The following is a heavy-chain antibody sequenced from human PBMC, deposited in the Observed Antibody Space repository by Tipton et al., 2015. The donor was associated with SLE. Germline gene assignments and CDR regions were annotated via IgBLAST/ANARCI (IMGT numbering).Heavy chain of an antibody. Sequence: TLSLTCDVYGGSFSGYYWSWIRQPPGKGLEWIGEINHSGSTNYNPSLKSRVTISVDTSKNQFSLKLSSVTAADTAVYYCARGVAIFGVVIAPDGMDVWGQGTTVTVSS. CDR1: GGSFSGYY. CDR2: INHSGST. CDR3: ARGVAIFGVVIAPDGMDV. J-gene: IGHJ6*02. V-gene: IGHV4-34*01. D-gene: IGHD3-3*01.